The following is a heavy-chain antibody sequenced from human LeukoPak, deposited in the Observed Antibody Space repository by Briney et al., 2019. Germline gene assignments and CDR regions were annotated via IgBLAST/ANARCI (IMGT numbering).Heavy chain of an antibody. CDR3: ARGGPRGNGFDY. D-gene: IGHD6-25*01. CDR2: YNPNSGDT. CDR1: GYIFTGQF. V-gene: IGHV1-2*02. Sequence: GASVKVSCKASGYIFTGQFIHWVRQAPGQGLEWMGIYNPNSGDTTFSQRFQGRVTMTRDTSINTAYMELSRLTSDDTAVYYCARGGPRGNGFDYWGQGTPVTVSS. J-gene: IGHJ4*02.